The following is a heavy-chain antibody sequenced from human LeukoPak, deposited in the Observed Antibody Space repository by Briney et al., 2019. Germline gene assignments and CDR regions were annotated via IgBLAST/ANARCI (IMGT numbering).Heavy chain of an antibody. J-gene: IGHJ4*02. Sequence: GGSLRLSCAASGVTFSGYSMNWVRQAPGKGLEWVSAITATSLHIYYADSVKGRFTISRDNAKNSLYLQMNSLRAEDTAVYYCARLPFGVVTPYYFDYWGQGTLVTVSS. CDR2: ITATSLHI. CDR3: ARLPFGVVTPYYFDY. CDR1: GVTFSGYS. V-gene: IGHV3-21*01. D-gene: IGHD3-3*01.